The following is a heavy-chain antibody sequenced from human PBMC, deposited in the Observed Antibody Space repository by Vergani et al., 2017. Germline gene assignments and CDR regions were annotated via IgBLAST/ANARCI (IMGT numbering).Heavy chain of an antibody. Sequence: QLQLQESGPGLVKPSETLSLPCTVSGGSISSSSYYWGWIRQPPGKGLEWIGSIYYSGSTYYNPSLKSRVTISVDTSKNQVSLKLSSVTAADTAVYYCARRIITFGGHAFDIWGQGTMVTVSS. V-gene: IGHV4-39*01. CDR2: IYYSGST. D-gene: IGHD3-16*01. CDR1: GGSISSSSYY. CDR3: ARRIITFGGHAFDI. J-gene: IGHJ3*02.